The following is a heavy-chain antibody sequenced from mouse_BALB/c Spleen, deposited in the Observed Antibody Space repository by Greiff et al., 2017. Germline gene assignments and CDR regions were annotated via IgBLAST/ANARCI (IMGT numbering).Heavy chain of an antibody. J-gene: IGHJ2*01. V-gene: IGHV1-55*01. D-gene: IGHD2-2*01. CDR1: GYNFTSYW. CDR2: IYPGSGST. CDR3: ARGGYKLLFDY. Sequence: QVQLQQPGAELVKPGTSVKLSCKASGYNFTSYWINWVKLRPGQGLEWIGDIYPGSGSTNYNEKFKSKATLTVDTSSSTAYMQLSSLASEDSALYYCARGGYKLLFDYWGQGTTLTVSS.